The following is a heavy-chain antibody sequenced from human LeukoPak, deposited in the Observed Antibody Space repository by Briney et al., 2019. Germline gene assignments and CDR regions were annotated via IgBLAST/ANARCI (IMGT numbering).Heavy chain of an antibody. V-gene: IGHV3-21*01. D-gene: IGHD2-21*02. Sequence: GGSLRLSCAASGFTFSSYSMNWVRQAPGKGLEWVSSISSSSSYIYYADSVKGRFTISRDNAKNSLYLQMNSLRAEDTAVYYCARDPHYYCGGDCPVDWGQGTLVTVSS. J-gene: IGHJ4*02. CDR1: GFTFSSYS. CDR2: ISSSSSYI. CDR3: ARDPHYYCGGDCPVD.